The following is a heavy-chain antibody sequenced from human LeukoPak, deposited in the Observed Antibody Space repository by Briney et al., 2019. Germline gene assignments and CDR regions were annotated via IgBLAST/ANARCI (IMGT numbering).Heavy chain of an antibody. Sequence: NPGGSLRLSCAASGFTFNNAWMNWVRQAPGKGLEWVGRIKSKNVGGTTGYAAPVKGRFTISRDDSKNTVYLQMNSLKIEDTAVYYCTSHAAFDPWGQGTLVTVSS. CDR3: TSHAAFDP. V-gene: IGHV3-15*01. CDR1: GFTFNNAW. CDR2: IKSKNVGGTT. J-gene: IGHJ5*02.